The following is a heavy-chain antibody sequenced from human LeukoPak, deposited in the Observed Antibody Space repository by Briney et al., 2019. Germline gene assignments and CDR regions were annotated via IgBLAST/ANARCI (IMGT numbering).Heavy chain of an antibody. V-gene: IGHV1-46*01. CDR3: ARERVGATFTFDY. D-gene: IGHD1-26*01. Sequence: ASVTVSCKASGYTFTSCYMHWVRQAPGQGLEWMGIINPSGGSTSYAQKFQGRVTMTRDTSTSTVYMELSSLRSEDTAVYYCARERVGATFTFDYWGQGTLVTVSS. J-gene: IGHJ4*02. CDR1: GYTFTSCY. CDR2: INPSGGST.